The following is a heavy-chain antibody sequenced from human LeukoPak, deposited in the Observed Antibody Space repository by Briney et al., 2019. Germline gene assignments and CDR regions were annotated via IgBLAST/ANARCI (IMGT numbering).Heavy chain of an antibody. CDR1: GFTFSSDA. J-gene: IGHJ3*02. V-gene: IGHV3-23*01. CDR3: AKTDRTGALGRFRMRSDAFDI. D-gene: IGHD3-3*01. Sequence: GGSLRLSCAASGFTFSSDAMSWVRQAPGKGLEWVSAISGSGGSTYYADSVKGRFTISRDNSKNTLYLQMNSLRAEDTALYYCAKTDRTGALGRFRMRSDAFDIWGQGTMVTVSS. CDR2: ISGSGGST.